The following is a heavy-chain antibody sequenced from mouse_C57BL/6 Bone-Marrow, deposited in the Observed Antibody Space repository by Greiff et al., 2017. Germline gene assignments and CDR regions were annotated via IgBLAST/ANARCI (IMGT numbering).Heavy chain of an antibody. CDR1: GFPFSSYG. CDR2: ISSGGSYT. V-gene: IGHV5-6*01. J-gene: IGHJ2*01. CDR3: ARHGFDY. Sequence: EVQGVESGGDLVKPGGSLKLSCAASGFPFSSYGMSWVRQTPDKRLEWVATISSGGSYTYYPDSVKGRFTISRDNAKNTLYLQMSSLKSEDTAMYYCARHGFDYWGQGTTLTVSS.